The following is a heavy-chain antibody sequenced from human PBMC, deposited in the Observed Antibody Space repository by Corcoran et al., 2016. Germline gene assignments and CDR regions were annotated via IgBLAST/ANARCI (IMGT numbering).Heavy chain of an antibody. D-gene: IGHD2-15*01. V-gene: IGHV1-46*01. CDR1: GYTFTNYY. CDR3: ARGDTVVTLLDY. CDR2: INPSGDST. Sequence: QVQLVQSGAEVKKPGASVKVSCKASGYTFTNYYIHWVRQAPGQGLEWMGTINPSGDSTSYAQKFQGRVTMTRDTSTSTVYMELSSLRSEDTAVYDCARGDTVVTLLDYWGQGTLVTVSS. J-gene: IGHJ4*02.